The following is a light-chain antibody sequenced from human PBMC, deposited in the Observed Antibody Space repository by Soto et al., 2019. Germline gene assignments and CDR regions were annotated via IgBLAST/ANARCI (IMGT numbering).Light chain of an antibody. V-gene: IGKV1-39*01. CDR1: QDINKY. CDR2: DAS. J-gene: IGKJ5*01. Sequence: DIQMTQSPSSLSASVGDRVIITCQASQDINKYLDWYQHKPGKAPEVLIYDASNLEAGVPSRFSGSGSGTDFTLTISSLQPEDFATYYCHQSYNTFMYTFGQGTRLEIK. CDR3: HQSYNTFMYT.